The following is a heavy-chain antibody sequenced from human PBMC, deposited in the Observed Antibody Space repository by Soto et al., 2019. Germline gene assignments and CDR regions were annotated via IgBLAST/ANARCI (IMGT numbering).Heavy chain of an antibody. D-gene: IGHD1-1*01. V-gene: IGHV3-30-3*01. CDR3: ARGGTVNGFDI. CDR1: GFSISNYA. J-gene: IGHJ3*02. Sequence: QVQLVESGGGVVQPGRSLRLSCAVSGFSISNYAMHWVRQAPGKGLEWVAIVSYDGSNTHYTDSVKGRFSISRDKSMNKLYLQMSSLRAEDTAIYYCARGGTVNGFDIWGQGTMVTVSS. CDR2: VSYDGSNT.